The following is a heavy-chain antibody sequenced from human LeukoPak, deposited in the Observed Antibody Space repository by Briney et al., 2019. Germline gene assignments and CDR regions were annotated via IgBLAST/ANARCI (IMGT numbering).Heavy chain of an antibody. CDR2: IKTDGSST. Sequence: GGSLRLSCAASGFTFSSYWMHWVRQAPGKGLVWVSRIKTDGSSTSYADSVKGRFTISRGNAKDTLYLQLNSLRADDTAIYYCARPGGKTTADYWGQGTLVTVSS. CDR3: ARPGGKTTADY. J-gene: IGHJ4*02. D-gene: IGHD3-16*01. CDR1: GFTFSSYW. V-gene: IGHV3-74*01.